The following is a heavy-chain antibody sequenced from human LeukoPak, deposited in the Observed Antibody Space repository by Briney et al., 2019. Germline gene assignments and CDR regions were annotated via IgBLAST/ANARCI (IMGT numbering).Heavy chain of an antibody. Sequence: SETLSLTCAVSGGSSRSGDYFWSWIRQPPGKGLEWIGHIHYSGNTYYNPSLKSRVTMSVDTSKNQFSLKLSSVTAADTAVYYCARGGITMVRGVIGWFDPWGQGTLVTVSS. J-gene: IGHJ5*02. V-gene: IGHV4-30-4*01. CDR1: GGSSRSGDYF. CDR3: ARGGITMVRGVIGWFDP. D-gene: IGHD3-10*01. CDR2: IHYSGNT.